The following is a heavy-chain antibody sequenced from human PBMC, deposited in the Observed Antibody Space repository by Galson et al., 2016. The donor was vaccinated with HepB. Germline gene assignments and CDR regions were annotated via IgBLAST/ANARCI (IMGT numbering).Heavy chain of an antibody. V-gene: IGHV1-3*01. CDR1: GYTFPAYT. J-gene: IGHJ4*02. Sequence: SVKVSCKASGYTFPAYTIHWVRQAPGQRLEWMGWFHPGDGGTKYFPKFEGRATFSGDTSASTAYLELDSLRSEDTAVYYCARQFPGVQWDFWGQGSLVPVSS. CDR2: FHPGDGGT. D-gene: IGHD2-8*01. CDR3: ARQFPGVQWDF.